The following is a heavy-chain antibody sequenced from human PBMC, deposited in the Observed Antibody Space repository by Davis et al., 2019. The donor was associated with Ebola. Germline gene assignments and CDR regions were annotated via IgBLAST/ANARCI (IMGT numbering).Heavy chain of an antibody. V-gene: IGHV3-74*01. CDR2: ISTDGSVT. Sequence: GESLKISCAASGFAFNSHWMNWVRRAPGKGLVWVSRISTDGSVTRYADSVKGRFTISRDNAKNTVYLQMNSLRAEDTAVYYCAREHDFWSAYFDYWGQGTLVTVSS. D-gene: IGHD3-3*01. J-gene: IGHJ4*02. CDR1: GFAFNSHW. CDR3: AREHDFWSAYFDY.